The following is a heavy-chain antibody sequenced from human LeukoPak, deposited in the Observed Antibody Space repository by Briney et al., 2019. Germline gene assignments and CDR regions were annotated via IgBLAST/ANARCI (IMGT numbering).Heavy chain of an antibody. V-gene: IGHV4-39*07. CDR3: ARVGDGLSSSTHGRDYYYYYMDV. D-gene: IGHD6-13*01. CDR2: IYDSGSN. J-gene: IGHJ6*03. CDR1: GASISNSSYY. Sequence: PSETLSLTCTVSGASISNSSYYWGWIRQSPGKGLEWIGSIYDSGSNYYNPSLKSRVTISVDTSKNQFSLRLSSVTAADTAVYYCARVGDGLSSSTHGRDYYYYYMDVWGKGTTVTVSS.